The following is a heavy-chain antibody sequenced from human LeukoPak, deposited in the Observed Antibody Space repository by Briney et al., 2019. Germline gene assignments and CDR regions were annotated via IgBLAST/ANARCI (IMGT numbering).Heavy chain of an antibody. D-gene: IGHD3-22*01. CDR1: GGSISSYY. J-gene: IGHJ2*01. Sequence: PSETLSLTCTVSGGSISSYYWSWIQQPPGKGLEWIGYIYYSGSTNYNPSLKSRVTISVDTSKNQFSLKLSSVTAADTAVYYCAGLHYYDSSGYDSYWYFDLWGRGTLVTVSS. CDR3: AGLHYYDSSGYDSYWYFDL. V-gene: IGHV4-59*01. CDR2: IYYSGST.